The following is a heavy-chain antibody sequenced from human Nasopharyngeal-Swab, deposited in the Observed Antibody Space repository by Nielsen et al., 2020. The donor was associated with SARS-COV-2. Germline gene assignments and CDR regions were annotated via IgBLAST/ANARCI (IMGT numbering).Heavy chain of an antibody. V-gene: IGHV3-9*01. CDR1: GFIFEDYA. J-gene: IGHJ3*02. Sequence: SLKISCAATGFIFEDYAMHWVRQTPGKGLEWVSHLSWTSGSIGYAASVKGRFTISRDNAKKSLYLQMNSLRAEDSALYYCAKDLTRGDLVTSNAFDIWGKGTVVTVS. CDR2: LSWTSGSI. D-gene: IGHD2-21*02. CDR3: AKDLTRGDLVTSNAFDI.